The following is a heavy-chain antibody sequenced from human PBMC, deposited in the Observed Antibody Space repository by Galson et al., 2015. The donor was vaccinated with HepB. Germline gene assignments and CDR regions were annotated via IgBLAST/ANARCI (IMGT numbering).Heavy chain of an antibody. Sequence: SLRLSCAASGFIFSSYTMNWVRQAPGKGLEWVSSISGSSSYIYYADSVKGRFTISRDNAKNSLYLQMNSLRAEDTAVYYCARDSSSWAGTWFHTCGQGTLVTASP. J-gene: IGHJ5*02. D-gene: IGHD6-13*01. CDR2: ISGSSSYI. CDR3: ARDSSSWAGTWFHT. V-gene: IGHV3-21*01. CDR1: GFIFSSYT.